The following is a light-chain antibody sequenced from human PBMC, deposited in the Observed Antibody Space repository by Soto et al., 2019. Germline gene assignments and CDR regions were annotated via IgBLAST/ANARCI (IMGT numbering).Light chain of an antibody. Sequence: EIVLTQSPATLSLSPVERATLSCRSSQSVGSYLAWYQQKPGQAPGLLIYDASNRATGIPARFSGSGSGTDFTLTISSLEPEDFAVYYCQQRSNWPPITFGQGTRLEIK. J-gene: IGKJ5*01. CDR1: QSVGSY. V-gene: IGKV3-11*01. CDR2: DAS. CDR3: QQRSNWPPIT.